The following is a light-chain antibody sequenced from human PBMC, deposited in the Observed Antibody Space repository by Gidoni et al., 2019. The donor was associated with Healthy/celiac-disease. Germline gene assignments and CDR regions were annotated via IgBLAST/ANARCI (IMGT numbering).Light chain of an antibody. V-gene: IGKV3-15*01. Sequence: EIVMTQSQATLSVAPGERATLSCRARQSGSSNLAWYQQKPGQAPRLLSFGASTRATGIPARFSGSGSGTEFTLTISSLQSEDFAVYYCQQYNNWPPWTFGQGTKVEIK. J-gene: IGKJ1*01. CDR3: QQYNNWPPWT. CDR2: GAS. CDR1: QSGSSN.